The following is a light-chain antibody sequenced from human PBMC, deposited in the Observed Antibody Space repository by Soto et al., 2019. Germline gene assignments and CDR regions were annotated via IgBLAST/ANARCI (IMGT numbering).Light chain of an antibody. CDR2: EVN. CDR3: SSYTRSSNLVV. CDR1: SSDVGGYNY. V-gene: IGLV2-14*01. Sequence: QSALTQPASVSGSPRQSITISCAGTSSDVGGYNYVSWYQQHPGKAPKLIIYEVNNRPSGVSNRFSGSKSGNTASLTISRLQTEDEADYYCSSYTRSSNLVVFGGGTKLTVL. J-gene: IGLJ2*01.